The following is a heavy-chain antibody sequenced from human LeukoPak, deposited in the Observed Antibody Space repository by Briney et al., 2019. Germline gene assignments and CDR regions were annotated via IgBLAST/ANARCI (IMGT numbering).Heavy chain of an antibody. Sequence: PGGSLRLSCAASGFTFSSYAMHWVRQAPGKGLEWVAVISYDGSNKYYADSVKGRFTISIDNSKNTLYLQMNSLRAEDTAVYYCARGGFRGNLILSDYWGQGTLVTVSS. V-gene: IGHV3-30-3*01. CDR2: ISYDGSNK. J-gene: IGHJ4*02. CDR3: ARGGFRGNLILSDY. D-gene: IGHD3-10*01. CDR1: GFTFSSYA.